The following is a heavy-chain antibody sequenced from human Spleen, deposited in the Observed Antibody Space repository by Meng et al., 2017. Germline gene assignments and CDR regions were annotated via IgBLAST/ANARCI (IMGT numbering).Heavy chain of an antibody. CDR3: ARGRIAVAGTIDY. CDR1: RFTFRSYG. D-gene: IGHD6-19*01. V-gene: IGHV3-33*01. Sequence: GESLKISCAASRFTFRSYGMHWVRQAPGKGLEWVAVIWHDGSDKYYADSVKGRFTISRDNSKNTLHLQMDSLSTADTAVYYCARGRIAVAGTIDYWGQGTLVTVSS. J-gene: IGHJ4*02. CDR2: IWHDGSDK.